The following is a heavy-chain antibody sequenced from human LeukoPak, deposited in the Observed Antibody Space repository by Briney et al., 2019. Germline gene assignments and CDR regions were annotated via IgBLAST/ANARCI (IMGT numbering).Heavy chain of an antibody. D-gene: IGHD3-22*01. Sequence: GGSLRLSCAASGFTFSNYRMNWVRQAPGKGLEWVSSITGSTSRIYYYADSVRGRFTISRDNAKSALYLQMNSLRAEDTAIYYCARDFYDGSGTTDAFDIWGQGTMVTVSS. V-gene: IGHV3-21*01. J-gene: IGHJ3*02. CDR3: ARDFYDGSGTTDAFDI. CDR1: GFTFSNYR. CDR2: ITGSTSRI.